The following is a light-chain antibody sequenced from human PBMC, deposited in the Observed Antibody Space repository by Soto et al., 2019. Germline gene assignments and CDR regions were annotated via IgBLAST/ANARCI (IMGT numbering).Light chain of an antibody. Sequence: EIVLTQSPGTLSLSPVERVILSCRASQSVSSSFLAWYQQRPGQAPRLLIYGASTRATGIPDRFSGGGSGTDFTLTISRLEPEDFAVYYCQQYTGSPWTFGQGTKVDIK. J-gene: IGKJ1*01. V-gene: IGKV3-20*01. CDR1: QSVSSSF. CDR2: GAS. CDR3: QQYTGSPWT.